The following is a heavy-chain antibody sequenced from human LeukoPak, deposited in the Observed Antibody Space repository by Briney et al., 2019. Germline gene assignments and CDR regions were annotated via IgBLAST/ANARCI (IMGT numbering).Heavy chain of an antibody. J-gene: IGHJ6*02. V-gene: IGHV3-7*05. Sequence: GGSVRLSCGASGFTFSNSWVSGVRQARGKGLEWVGNINQGGCEKYCVDSVEGRFTIFRDHDKNSLYLQMNSLRAEDTAVYYCARGRYGMDVWGHGNTVSVS. CDR3: ARGRYGMDV. CDR2: INQGGCEK. CDR1: GFTFSNSW.